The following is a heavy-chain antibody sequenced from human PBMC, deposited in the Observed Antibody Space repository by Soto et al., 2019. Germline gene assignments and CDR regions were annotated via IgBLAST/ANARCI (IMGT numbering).Heavy chain of an antibody. CDR2: ISSSSSYI. V-gene: IGHV3-21*01. CDR1: GFTFSSYS. D-gene: IGHD3-3*01. J-gene: IGHJ3*02. CDR3: ARDNPPITIFGVVTNDAFDI. Sequence: GGSLRLSCAASGFTFSSYSMNWVRQAPGKGLEWVSSISSSSSYIYYADSVKGRFTISRDNAKNSLYLQMNSLRAEDTAVYYCARDNPPITIFGVVTNDAFDIWGQGTMVTVSS.